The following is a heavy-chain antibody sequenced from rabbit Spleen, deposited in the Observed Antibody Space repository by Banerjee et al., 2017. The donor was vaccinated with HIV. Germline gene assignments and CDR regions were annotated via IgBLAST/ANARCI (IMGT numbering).Heavy chain of an antibody. CDR1: GFSFNSGYD. Sequence: QEQLEESGGDLVKPGASLTLTCKASGFSFNSGYDMCWVRQAPRKGLEWIGYIDPIFGTTYYASWAKGRFTISETSSTTVALQVTSLTAADTATYFCTRDAAGREDFNLWGQGTLVTVS. CDR3: TRDAAGREDFNL. CDR2: IDPIFGTT. D-gene: IGHD4-2*01. V-gene: IGHV1S45*01. J-gene: IGHJ4*01.